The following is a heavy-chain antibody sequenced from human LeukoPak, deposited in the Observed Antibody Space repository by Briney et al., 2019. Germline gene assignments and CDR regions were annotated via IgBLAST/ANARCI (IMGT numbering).Heavy chain of an antibody. Sequence: GGSLRLSCAASGFTFSSYEMNWVCQAPGKGLEWVSYISSGGSTIYYADSVKGRFTISRDNAKNSLYLQMNSLRAEDTAVYYCARVGGWYRSFDIWGQGTMVTVSS. CDR2: ISSGGSTI. CDR3: ARVGGWYRSFDI. CDR1: GFTFSSYE. J-gene: IGHJ3*02. D-gene: IGHD6-19*01. V-gene: IGHV3-48*03.